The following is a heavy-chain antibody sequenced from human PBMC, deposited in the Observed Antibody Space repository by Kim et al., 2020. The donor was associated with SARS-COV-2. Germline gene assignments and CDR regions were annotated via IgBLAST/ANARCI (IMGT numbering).Heavy chain of an antibody. CDR2: VNNGGNA. CDR1: GFTFSSRA. D-gene: IGHD6-19*01. CDR3: AKDHPSSGWPAFDS. V-gene: IGHV3-23*01. Sequence: GGSLRLSCAASGFTFSSRAMSWVRQAPGKGPEWVASVNNGGNAYYADSVKGRFTVSIDITRDTLYLQMNSLRAEDTALYFCAKDHPSSGWPAFDSWGQGT. J-gene: IGHJ4*02.